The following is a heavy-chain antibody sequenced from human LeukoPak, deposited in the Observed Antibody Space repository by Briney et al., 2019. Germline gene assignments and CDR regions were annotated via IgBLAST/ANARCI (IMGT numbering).Heavy chain of an antibody. CDR1: GGTFSSYA. J-gene: IGHJ6*03. CDR3: ARSVQVRGVISLNYYYYYMDV. D-gene: IGHD3-10*01. V-gene: IGHV1-69*13. CDR2: IIPIFGTA. Sequence: GASVKVSCKASGGTFSSYAISWVRQAPGQGLACMGGIIPIFGTANYAQKFQGRVTITADESTSTAYMELSSLRSEDTAVYYCARSVQVRGVISLNYYYYYMDVWGKGTTVTISS.